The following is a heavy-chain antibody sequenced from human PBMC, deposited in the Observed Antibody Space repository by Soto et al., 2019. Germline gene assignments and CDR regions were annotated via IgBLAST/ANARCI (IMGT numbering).Heavy chain of an antibody. Sequence: SETLSLTCTVSGGSISSYYWSWIRQPPGKGLEWIGYIYYSGSTNYNPSLKSRVTISVDTSKNQFSLKLSSVTAADTAVYYCARLLCGSGSTMGCDFDYWGQGTLVTVSS. J-gene: IGHJ4*02. D-gene: IGHD3-10*01. V-gene: IGHV4-59*01. CDR1: GGSISSYY. CDR3: ARLLCGSGSTMGCDFDY. CDR2: IYYSGST.